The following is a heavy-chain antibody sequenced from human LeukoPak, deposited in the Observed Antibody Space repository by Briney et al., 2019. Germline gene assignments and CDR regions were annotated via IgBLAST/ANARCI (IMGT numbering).Heavy chain of an antibody. Sequence: PSETLSLTCAVYGGSFSGYYWSWIRQPPGKGLEWIGEINHSGSTNYNPSLKSRVTISVDTSKNQFSLKLSSVTAADTAVYYCANIFPNRFDYWGQGTLVTVSS. CDR2: INHSGST. CDR3: ANIFPNRFDY. D-gene: IGHD1-14*01. CDR1: GGSFSGYY. V-gene: IGHV4-34*01. J-gene: IGHJ4*02.